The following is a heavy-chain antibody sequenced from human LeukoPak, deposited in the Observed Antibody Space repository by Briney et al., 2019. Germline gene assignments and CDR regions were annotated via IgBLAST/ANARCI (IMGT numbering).Heavy chain of an antibody. CDR2: ISSSSSYI. V-gene: IGHV3-21*01. CDR1: GFTFSSYS. Sequence: GSLRLSCAASGFTFSSYSMNWVRQAPGKGLEWVSSISSSSSYIYYADSVKGRFTISRDNAKNSLYLQMNSLRAEDTAVYYCARDRRFLEWSRIMDVWGKGTTVTVSS. CDR3: ARDRRFLEWSRIMDV. J-gene: IGHJ6*03. D-gene: IGHD3-3*01.